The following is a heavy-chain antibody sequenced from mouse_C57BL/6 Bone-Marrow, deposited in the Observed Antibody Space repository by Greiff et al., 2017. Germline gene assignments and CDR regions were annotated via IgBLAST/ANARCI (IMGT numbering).Heavy chain of an antibody. V-gene: IGHV1-81*01. CDR3: AREGNYGWYFDV. D-gene: IGHD2-1*01. CDR2: IYPRSGNT. J-gene: IGHJ1*03. Sequence: VQLQQSGAELARPGASVKLSCKASGYTFTSYGISWVKQRTGQGLEWIGEIYPRSGNTYYNEKFKGQATLTADKSSSTAYMELRSRTSEDSAVYFCAREGNYGWYFDVWGTGTTVTVSS. CDR1: GYTFTSYG.